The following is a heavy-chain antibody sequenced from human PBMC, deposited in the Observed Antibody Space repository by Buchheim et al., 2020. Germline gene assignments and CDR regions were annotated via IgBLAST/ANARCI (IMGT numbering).Heavy chain of an antibody. J-gene: IGHJ4*02. CDR2: IYYSGTT. Sequence: QVQLQESGPGLVKLSETLSLICTVSGGSISNYYWSWIRQPPGKGLEWIGYIYYSGTTNYNPSLKSRVTISVDTSKNQFSLKLNSVTAADTAMYYCARHFTSNYYFDYWGQGTL. V-gene: IGHV4-59*08. CDR1: GGSISNYY. CDR3: ARHFTSNYYFDY. D-gene: IGHD3-3*01.